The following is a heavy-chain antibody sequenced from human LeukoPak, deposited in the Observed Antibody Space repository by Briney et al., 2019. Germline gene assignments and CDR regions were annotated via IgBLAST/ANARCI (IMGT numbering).Heavy chain of an antibody. CDR2: IYYSGST. Sequence: SETLSLTCTVSGGSISSYYWSWIRQPPGKGLEWIGYIYYSGSTNYNPSLKSRVTISVDTSKNQFSLKLSSVTAADTAVYYCARGGPLNAFDIWGQGTMVTVPS. CDR1: GGSISSYY. J-gene: IGHJ3*02. CDR3: ARGGPLNAFDI. V-gene: IGHV4-59*01.